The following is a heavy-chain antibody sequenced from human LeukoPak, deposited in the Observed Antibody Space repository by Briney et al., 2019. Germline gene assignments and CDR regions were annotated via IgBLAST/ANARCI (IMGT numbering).Heavy chain of an antibody. Sequence: GGSLRLSCAASGFTFSSYAMSWVRQAPGKGLEWVSAISGSGGSTYYADSVKGRFTISRDNSKNTLYLQMNSLRAEDTAVYYCAKAPAMIVVVSKHFDYWGQGTLVTVSS. CDR3: AKAPAMIVVVSKHFDY. D-gene: IGHD3-22*01. V-gene: IGHV3-23*01. J-gene: IGHJ4*02. CDR1: GFTFSSYA. CDR2: ISGSGGST.